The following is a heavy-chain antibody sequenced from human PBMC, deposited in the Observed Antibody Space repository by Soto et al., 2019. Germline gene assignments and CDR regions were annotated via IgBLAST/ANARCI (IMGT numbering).Heavy chain of an antibody. CDR2: ISYDGSNK. CDR3: ARDPIAVAGYYYGMDV. J-gene: IGHJ6*02. Sequence: GGSLRLSCAASGFTFSRYAMHWVRQAPGKGLEWVAVISYDGSNKYYADSVKGRFTISSDNSKNTLYLQMNSLRAEDTAVYYCARDPIAVAGYYYGMDVWGQGTTVTVSS. V-gene: IGHV3-30-3*01. CDR1: GFTFSRYA. D-gene: IGHD6-19*01.